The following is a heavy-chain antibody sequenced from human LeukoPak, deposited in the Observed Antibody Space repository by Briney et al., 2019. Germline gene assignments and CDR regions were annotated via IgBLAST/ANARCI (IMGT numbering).Heavy chain of an antibody. CDR1: GGSISSSSYY. Sequence: SETLSLTCTVSGGSISSSSYYWGWIRQPPGKGLEWIGSIYYSGSTYYNPSLKSRVTISVYTSKNQFSLKLSSVTAADTAVYYCARRGWAYFDYWGQGTLVTVSS. CDR2: IYYSGST. CDR3: ARRGWAYFDY. J-gene: IGHJ4*02. V-gene: IGHV4-39*01. D-gene: IGHD1-26*01.